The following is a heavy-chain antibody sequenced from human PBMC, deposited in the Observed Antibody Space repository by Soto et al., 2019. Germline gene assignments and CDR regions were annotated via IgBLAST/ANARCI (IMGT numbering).Heavy chain of an antibody. J-gene: IGHJ4*02. CDR1: AFTFRTYW. Sequence: GXSLRLSGSASAFTFRTYWMHWVLLVPGKGLLWVSRINSDGSSTNYEDSAKGRFTISRDNAKNILYLQVNILTAEDTGVYYCSRGAAAPAGPLDYWGQGTPVTVSS. D-gene: IGHD6-13*01. CDR2: INSDGSST. V-gene: IGHV3-74*01. CDR3: SRGAAAPAGPLDY.